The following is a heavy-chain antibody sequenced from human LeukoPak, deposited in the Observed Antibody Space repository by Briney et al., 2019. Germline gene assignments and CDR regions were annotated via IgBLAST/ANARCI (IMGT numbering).Heavy chain of an antibody. CDR1: GYTFTSYG. J-gene: IGHJ3*02. V-gene: IGHV1-18*01. CDR2: ISAYNGNT. D-gene: IGHD2-21*02. Sequence: ASVKVSCKASGYTFTSYGISWVRQAPGQGLEWMGWISAYNGNTNYAQKLQGRVTMTTDTSTSTAYMELRSLRSDDTAVYYCARDCGGDCYKDVFDIGGKGKMVPVSS. CDR3: ARDCGGDCYKDVFDI.